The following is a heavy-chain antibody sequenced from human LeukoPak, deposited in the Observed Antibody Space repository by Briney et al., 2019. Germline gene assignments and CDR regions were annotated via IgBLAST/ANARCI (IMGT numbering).Heavy chain of an antibody. Sequence: TGEPLKISCKGSGYSFTSYWIGWVRQMPGKGLEWMGIIYPGDSDTRYSPSFQGQVTISADKSISTAYLQWSSLKASDTAMYYCARPAAMRGSYFDYWGQGTLVTVSS. CDR3: ARPAAMRGSYFDY. J-gene: IGHJ4*02. CDR2: IYPGDSDT. D-gene: IGHD2-2*01. CDR1: GYSFTSYW. V-gene: IGHV5-51*01.